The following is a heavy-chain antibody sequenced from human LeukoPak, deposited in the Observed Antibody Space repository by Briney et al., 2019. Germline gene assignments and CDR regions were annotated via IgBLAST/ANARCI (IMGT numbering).Heavy chain of an antibody. CDR2: ISSSSSYI. V-gene: IGHV3-21*01. D-gene: IGHD6-13*01. Sequence: GGSLRLSCAASGFTFSSYSMNWVRQAPGKGLEWVSSISSSSSYIYYADSVKGRFTISRDNAKNSLYLQMNSLRVEDTAVYYCARCGYSSRWYFFVYYYGMDVWGQGTTVTVSS. CDR1: GFTFSSYS. CDR3: ARCGYSSRWYFFVYYYGMDV. J-gene: IGHJ6*02.